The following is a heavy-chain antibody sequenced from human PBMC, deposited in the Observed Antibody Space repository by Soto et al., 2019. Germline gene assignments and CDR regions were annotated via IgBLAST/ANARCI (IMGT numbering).Heavy chain of an antibody. CDR1: GGSFSGYY. V-gene: IGHV4-34*01. J-gene: IGHJ4*02. CDR2: INHSGST. CDR3: ARTSRFDY. Sequence: QVQLQQRGAGLLKPSETLSLTCAVYGGSFSGYYWSWIRQPPGKGLEWIGEINHSGSTNYNPSLKSRVTISVDTSKNQFSLKLSSVTAADTAVYYCARTSRFDYWGQGTLVTVSS. D-gene: IGHD6-6*01.